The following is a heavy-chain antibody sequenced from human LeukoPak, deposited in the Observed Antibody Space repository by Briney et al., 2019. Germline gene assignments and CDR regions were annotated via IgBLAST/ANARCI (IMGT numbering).Heavy chain of an antibody. CDR1: GYSFTSYW. CDR3: ARQPQYYYDSSGFAIADY. J-gene: IGHJ4*02. Sequence: GESLKISRKGSGYSFTSYWIGWVRQMPGKGLEWMGIIYPGDSDTRYSPSFQGQVTISADKSISTAYLQWSSLKASDTAMYYCARQPQYYYDSSGFAIADYWGQGTLVTVSS. D-gene: IGHD3-22*01. V-gene: IGHV5-51*01. CDR2: IYPGDSDT.